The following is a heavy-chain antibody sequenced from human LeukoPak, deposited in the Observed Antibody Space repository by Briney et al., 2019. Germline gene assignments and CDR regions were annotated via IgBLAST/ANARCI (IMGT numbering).Heavy chain of an antibody. J-gene: IGHJ4*02. Sequence: GGSLRLSCAASGFTFSSHAMSWVRQAPGTGLGWVSAISGSGGNTYYADSVKGRFTISRDNSKNTVYLQMNSLRAEDTAVYYCAKASERGLAKSWDSWGQGTLVTVSS. CDR2: ISGSGGNT. CDR3: AKASERGLAKSWDS. D-gene: IGHD1-1*01. V-gene: IGHV3-23*01. CDR1: GFTFSSHA.